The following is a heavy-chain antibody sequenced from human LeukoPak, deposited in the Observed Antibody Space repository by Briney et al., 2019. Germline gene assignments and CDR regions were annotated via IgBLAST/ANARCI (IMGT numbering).Heavy chain of an antibody. D-gene: IGHD2-15*01. Sequence: ASVKVSCKGSGYTFTSYAMHWVRQAPGQGLEWMGWINPNSGGTNYAQKFQGWVTMTRDTSISTAYMELSRLRSDDTAVYYCARGPPGSIDGGGVFDYWGQGTLVTVSS. CDR2: INPNSGGT. J-gene: IGHJ4*02. CDR1: GYTFTSYA. CDR3: ARGPPGSIDGGGVFDY. V-gene: IGHV1-2*04.